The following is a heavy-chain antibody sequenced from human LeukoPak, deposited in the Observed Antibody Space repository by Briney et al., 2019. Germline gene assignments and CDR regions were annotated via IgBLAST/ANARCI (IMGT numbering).Heavy chain of an antibody. CDR1: GSSINSGYY. CDR2: ISDRGST. J-gene: IGHJ4*02. CDR3: ARLPGASRPRYYFDY. D-gene: IGHD6-6*01. Sequence: SETLSLTCIVSGSSINSGYYWGWIRPPPGKGLEWIGTISDRGSTYNNPSLKSRVTISVDTSKNQLSLKLTSVTAADTAVYYCARLPGASRPRYYFDYWGQGTLVTVSS. V-gene: IGHV4-38-2*02.